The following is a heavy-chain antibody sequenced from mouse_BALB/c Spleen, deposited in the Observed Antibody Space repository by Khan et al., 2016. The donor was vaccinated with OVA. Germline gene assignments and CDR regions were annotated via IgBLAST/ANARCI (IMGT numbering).Heavy chain of an antibody. D-gene: IGHD1-1*01. V-gene: IGHV1-7*01. CDR2: INPSTGYS. CDR1: GYTFTSYW. CDR3: SNHGSSSAWFAY. J-gene: IGHJ3*01. Sequence: VQLQQSGAELAKPGASVKMSCKASGYTFTSYWMHWVKQRPGQGLEWIGYINPSTGYSEYNQKFKDKATLTADKSSSQAYMQLISLTSDDSAVYYCSNHGSSSAWFAYWGQGTLVTVSA.